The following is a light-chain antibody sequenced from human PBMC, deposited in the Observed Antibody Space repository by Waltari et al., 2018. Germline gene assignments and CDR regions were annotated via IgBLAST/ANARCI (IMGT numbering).Light chain of an antibody. J-gene: IGLJ2*01. CDR3: CSYAGSSTV. V-gene: IGLV2-23*01. CDR2: EGT. CDR1: SSAVGNYNL. Sequence: QSALPQPASVSASPGPSISIPCTATSSAVGNYNLVSWYQQRPGKAPKLMIYEGTKRPSGVSNRFSGSKSGNTASLTISGLQAEDEADYYCCSYAGSSTVFGGGTKLTVL.